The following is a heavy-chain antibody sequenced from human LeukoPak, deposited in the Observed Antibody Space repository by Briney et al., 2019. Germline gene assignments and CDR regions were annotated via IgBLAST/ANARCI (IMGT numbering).Heavy chain of an antibody. Sequence: QPGGSLRLSCAASGFTFSSYSMNWVRQAPGKGLEWVSAISGSGGSTHYADSVKGRFTISRDNSKNTLFLQMNSLRADDTAVYYCAKDQEILVVPAAVNYWGQGTLVTVSS. CDR1: GFTFSSYS. CDR3: AKDQEILVVPAAVNY. CDR2: ISGSGGST. J-gene: IGHJ4*02. D-gene: IGHD2-2*01. V-gene: IGHV3-23*01.